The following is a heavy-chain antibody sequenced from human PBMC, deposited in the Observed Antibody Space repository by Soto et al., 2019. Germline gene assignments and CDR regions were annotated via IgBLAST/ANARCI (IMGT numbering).Heavy chain of an antibody. Sequence: GASVKVSCKASGGTFSSYAISWVRQAPGQGLEWMGGIIPIFGTANYAQKFQGRVAITADESTSTAYMELSSLRSEDTAVYYCARLLSPIYGVSPGLNDYWGQGTLVTVSS. J-gene: IGHJ4*02. V-gene: IGHV1-69*13. CDR3: ARLLSPIYGVSPGLNDY. CDR2: IIPIFGTA. D-gene: IGHD4-17*01. CDR1: GGTFSSYA.